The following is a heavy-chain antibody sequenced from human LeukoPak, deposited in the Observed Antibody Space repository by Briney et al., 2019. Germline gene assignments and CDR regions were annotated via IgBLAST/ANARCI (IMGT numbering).Heavy chain of an antibody. V-gene: IGHV3-23*01. CDR3: AVYELGTQLAYCGGDCYPIDY. CDR2: IFPSGGEI. Sequence: GGSLRLSCAASGFTFSTFAMIWVRQPPGKGLEWVSSIFPSGGEIHYADSVRGRFTISRDNSKSTLSLQMNSLRAEDTAVYYCAVYELGTQLAYCGGDCYPIDYWGQGTLVTVSS. J-gene: IGHJ4*02. D-gene: IGHD2-21*02. CDR1: GFTFSTFA.